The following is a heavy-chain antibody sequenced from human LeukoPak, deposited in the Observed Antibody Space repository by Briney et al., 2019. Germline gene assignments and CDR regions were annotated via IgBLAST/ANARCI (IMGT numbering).Heavy chain of an antibody. CDR3: AKDLVLWFGESPGYGMDV. CDR2: IKQDGSEK. V-gene: IGHV3-7*03. Sequence: PGGSLRLSCAASGFTFSSYWMSWVRQAPGKGLEWVANIKQDGSEKYYVDSVKGRFTISRDNAKNSLYLQMNSLRAEDTALYYCAKDLVLWFGESPGYGMDVWGQGTTVTVSS. J-gene: IGHJ6*02. CDR1: GFTFSSYW. D-gene: IGHD3-10*01.